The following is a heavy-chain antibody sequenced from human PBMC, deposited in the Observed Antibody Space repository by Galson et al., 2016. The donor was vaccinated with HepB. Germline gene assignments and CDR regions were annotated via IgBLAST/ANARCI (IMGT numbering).Heavy chain of an antibody. V-gene: IGHV4-4*02. CDR2: VFHSGTT. D-gene: IGHD1-26*01. J-gene: IGHJ4*02. CDR1: GGSVSSHNW. Sequence: SLTCAVSGGSVSSHNWWSWVRQPPGKGLEWIGEVFHSGTTHYNPSLKSRVTISVDTSKNQFTLKMSSVTAADSAVYYCARTEFGEVGTTTSMVGYWGQGTLVIVSS. CDR3: ARTEFGEVGTTTSMVGY.